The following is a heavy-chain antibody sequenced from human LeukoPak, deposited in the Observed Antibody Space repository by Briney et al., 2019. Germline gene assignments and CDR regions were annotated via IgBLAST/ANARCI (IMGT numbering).Heavy chain of an antibody. V-gene: IGHV4-34*09. Sequence: PSETLSLTCAVYGGSFSGYYWSWIRQPLGKGLEWIGYIYYSGSTYYNPSLKSRVTISEDTSKNQFSLKLSSVTAADTAVYYCARARRYSGYDLNYWGQGTLVTVSS. CDR1: GGSFSGYY. J-gene: IGHJ4*02. CDR2: IYYSGST. D-gene: IGHD5-12*01. CDR3: ARARRYSGYDLNY.